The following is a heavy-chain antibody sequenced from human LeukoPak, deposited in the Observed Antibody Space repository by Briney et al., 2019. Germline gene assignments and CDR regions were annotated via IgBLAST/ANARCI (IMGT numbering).Heavy chain of an antibody. V-gene: IGHV1-18*04. CDR2: ISTYAGNT. CDR1: GYSFTSYG. J-gene: IGHJ4*02. CDR3: ARKAGGSYRLDY. Sequence: ASVKVSCKASGYSFTSYGISWVRQAPGQGLEWMGWISTYAGNTNYAQKVQDRVTMTRDTSTSTVYMELSSLRSEDTAVYYCARKAGGSYRLDYWGQGTLVTVSS. D-gene: IGHD1-26*01.